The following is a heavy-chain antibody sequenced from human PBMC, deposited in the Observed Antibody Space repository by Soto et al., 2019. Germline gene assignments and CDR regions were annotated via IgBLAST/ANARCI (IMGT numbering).Heavy chain of an antibody. CDR3: ARDPTDCGDYDSTVDY. J-gene: IGHJ4*02. V-gene: IGHV3-66*01. D-gene: IGHD4-17*01. CDR2: IYSGGST. CDR1: GFTVSSNY. Sequence: EVQLVESGGGLVQPGGSLRLSCAASGFTVSSNYMSWVRQAPGKGLEWVSVIYSGGSTYYADSVKGRFTISKDNSKNTLYLQMNSLRAEDTAVYYCARDPTDCGDYDSTVDYWGQGTLVTVSS.